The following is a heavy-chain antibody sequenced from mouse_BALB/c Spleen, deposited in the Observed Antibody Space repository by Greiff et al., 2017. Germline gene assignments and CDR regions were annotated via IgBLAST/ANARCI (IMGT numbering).Heavy chain of an antibody. CDR3: ARDDGNYVDY. J-gene: IGHJ4*01. Sequence: EVKLMESGGGLVKPGGSLKLSCAASGFTFSDYYMYWVRQTPEKRLEWVATISDGGSYTYYPDSVKGRFTISRDNAKNNLYLQMSSLKSEDTAMYYCARDDGNYVDYWGQGTSVTGSS. V-gene: IGHV5-4*02. CDR2: ISDGGSYT. D-gene: IGHD2-1*01. CDR1: GFTFSDYY.